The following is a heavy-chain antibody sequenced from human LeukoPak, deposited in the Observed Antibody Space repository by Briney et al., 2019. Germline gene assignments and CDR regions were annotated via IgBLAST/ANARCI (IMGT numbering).Heavy chain of an antibody. Sequence: ETLSLTCTVSGGSISGSSYYWGWVRQAPGKGLEWVSVIYSGGSTDYADSVKGRFTISRDNSKNTLHLQMNSLRAEDTAMYYCASMLGSGWSFDYWGQGTLVTVSS. D-gene: IGHD6-19*01. CDR3: ASMLGSGWSFDY. CDR2: IYSGGST. CDR1: GGSISGSSYY. V-gene: IGHV3-53*01. J-gene: IGHJ4*02.